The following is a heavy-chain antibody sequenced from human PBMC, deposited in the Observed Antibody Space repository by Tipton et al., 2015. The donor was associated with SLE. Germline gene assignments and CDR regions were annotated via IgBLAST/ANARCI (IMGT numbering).Heavy chain of an antibody. CDR3: ARGSVVADDF. D-gene: IGHD2-15*01. V-gene: IGHV4-59*11. CDR1: GGSISSHY. J-gene: IGHJ4*02. CDR2: IYYRGNT. Sequence: TLSLTCTVSGGSISSHYWSWFRQPPGKGLEWIGYIYYRGNTKYNPSLNSRVTISVDTSKNQLSLKLTSVTAADTAVYYCARGSVVADDFWGQGTLVTVSS.